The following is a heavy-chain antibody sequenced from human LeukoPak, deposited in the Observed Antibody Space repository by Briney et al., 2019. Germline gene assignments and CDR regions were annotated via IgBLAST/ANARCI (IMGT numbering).Heavy chain of an antibody. CDR3: ARGYSSSWYPAY. D-gene: IGHD6-13*01. CDR2: IYYSGST. V-gene: IGHV4-59*01. J-gene: IGHJ4*02. CDR1: GGSISSYY. Sequence: AETLSLTCTVSGGSISSYYWSWIRQPPGKGLEWIGYIYYSGSTNYNRSLKSRVTISVDTSKNQFSLKLSSLTAADTAVYYCARGYSSSWYPAYWGQGTLVTVSS.